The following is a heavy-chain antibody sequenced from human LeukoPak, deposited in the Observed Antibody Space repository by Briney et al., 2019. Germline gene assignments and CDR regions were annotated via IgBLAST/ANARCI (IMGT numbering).Heavy chain of an antibody. CDR3: ARVGWGIRKYYFDY. CDR1: GYTLTELS. V-gene: IGHV1-24*01. CDR2: FDLEEGET. Sequence: ASVKVSCKVSGYTLTELSIHWVRQAPGKGLEWMGSFDLEEGETIYAQKFQGRVTMTGDTSTDTAYMELSSLRSEDTAIYYCARVGWGIRKYYFDYWGQGTLVTVSS. J-gene: IGHJ4*02. D-gene: IGHD2-8*02.